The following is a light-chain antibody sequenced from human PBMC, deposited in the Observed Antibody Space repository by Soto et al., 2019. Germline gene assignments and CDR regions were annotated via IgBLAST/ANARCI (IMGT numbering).Light chain of an antibody. CDR1: QSIFNNY. Sequence: EIVLTQSPGTLSLSPRERATLSCRASQSIFNNYLAWYQQKPGQAPRLLVYGASFRATGIPDRFSGSGSGTDFPLTISRLEAEDFAVYYCQQYGGSPFTFGQGTRLEIK. V-gene: IGKV3-20*01. CDR2: GAS. J-gene: IGKJ2*01. CDR3: QQYGGSPFT.